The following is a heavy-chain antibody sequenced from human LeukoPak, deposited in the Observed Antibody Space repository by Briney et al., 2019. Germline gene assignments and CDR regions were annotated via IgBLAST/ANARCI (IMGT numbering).Heavy chain of an antibody. J-gene: IGHJ1*01. CDR2: ISGSGGST. V-gene: IGHV3-23*01. D-gene: IGHD6-13*01. CDR3: GHSSRWYGFFQH. Sequence: PGGSLRLSCAASGFTFSSYAMSWVRQAPGKGLEWVSAISGSGGSTYYADSVKGRFTISRDNSKNTLYLQMNSLRAEDTAVYYWGHSSRWYGFFQHWGQGTLVTVSS. CDR1: GFTFSSYA.